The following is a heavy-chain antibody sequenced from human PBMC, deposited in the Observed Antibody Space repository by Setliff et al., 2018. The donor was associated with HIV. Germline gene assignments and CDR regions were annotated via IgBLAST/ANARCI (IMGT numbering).Heavy chain of an antibody. J-gene: IGHJ3*02. CDR2: IYYSGST. V-gene: IGHV4-59*01. Sequence: LSLTCTVSGGSISSYYWSWIRQSPGKGLEWIGYIYYSGSTNYNPSLKSRVTISVDTSKNQFSLKLSSVTAADTAVYYCARNPCSGGSCPDAFDIWGQGTMVTVSS. CDR3: ARNPCSGGSCPDAFDI. CDR1: GGSISSYY. D-gene: IGHD2-15*01.